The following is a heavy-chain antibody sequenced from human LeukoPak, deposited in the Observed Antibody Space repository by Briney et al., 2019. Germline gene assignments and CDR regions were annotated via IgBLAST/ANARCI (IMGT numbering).Heavy chain of an antibody. CDR2: IKHDGSEK. CDR3: ARITGIEAAGDY. CDR1: RFTFSTYW. J-gene: IGHJ4*02. V-gene: IGHV3-7*04. D-gene: IGHD6-13*01. Sequence: PGGSLRLSCVASRFTFSTYWMSWVRQAPGKGLEWVANIKHDGSEKYYVDSVKGRFTISRDNAKNSLYLEMNSLRAEDTAVYYCARITGIEAAGDYWGQGTLVTVSS.